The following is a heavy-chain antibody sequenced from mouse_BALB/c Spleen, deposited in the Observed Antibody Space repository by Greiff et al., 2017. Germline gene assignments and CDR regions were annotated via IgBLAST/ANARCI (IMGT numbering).Heavy chain of an antibody. CDR2: IDPSDSET. V-gene: IGHV1S127*01. CDR3: ARAYYRSDLTWFAY. Sequence: QVQLQQSGPQLVRPGASVKISCKASGYSFTSYWMHWVKQRPGQGLEWIGMIDPSDSETRLNQKFKDKATLTVDKSSSTAYMQLSSPTSEDSAVYYCARAYYRSDLTWFAYWGQGTLVTVSA. D-gene: IGHD2-14*01. J-gene: IGHJ3*01. CDR1: GYSFTSYW.